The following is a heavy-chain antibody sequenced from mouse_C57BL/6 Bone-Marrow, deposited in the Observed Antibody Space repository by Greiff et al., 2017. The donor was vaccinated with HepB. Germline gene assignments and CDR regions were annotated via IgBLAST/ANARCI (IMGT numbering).Heavy chain of an antibody. Sequence: EVKVVESGGDLVKPGGSLKLSCAASGFTFSSYGMSWVRQTPDKRLEWVATISSGGSYTYYPDSVKGRFTISRDNAKNTLYLQMSSLKSEDTAMYYCANLYGNWMDYWGQGTSVTVSS. J-gene: IGHJ4*01. CDR2: ISSGGSYT. D-gene: IGHD2-1*01. CDR3: ANLYGNWMDY. V-gene: IGHV5-6*01. CDR1: GFTFSSYG.